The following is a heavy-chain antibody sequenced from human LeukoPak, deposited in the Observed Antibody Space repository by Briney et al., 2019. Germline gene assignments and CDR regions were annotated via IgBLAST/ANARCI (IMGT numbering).Heavy chain of an antibody. V-gene: IGHV1-18*01. CDR1: GYTFTTYG. D-gene: IGHD1-14*01. J-gene: IGHJ4*02. Sequence: KPGASVKVSCKASGYTFTTYGISWVRQAPGQGVEWMGWISGYNGNTNYAQKLQGRVTMTTDTSTSTAYMELRSLRSDDTAVYYCARAMNHRDYFDYWGQGTLVTVSS. CDR2: ISGYNGNT. CDR3: ARAMNHRDYFDY.